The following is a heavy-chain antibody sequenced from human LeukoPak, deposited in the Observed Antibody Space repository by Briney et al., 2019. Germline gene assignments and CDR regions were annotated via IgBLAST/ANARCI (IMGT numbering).Heavy chain of an antibody. CDR3: ARDQDYYDSSGYYYDDAFDI. CDR1: GGSFSGYY. Sequence: SETLSLTCAVYGGSFSGYYWSWIRQPPGKGLGWIGEINHSGSTNYNPSLKSRVTISVDTSKNQFSLKLSSVTAADTAVYYCARDQDYYDSSGYYYDDAFDIWGQGTMVTVSS. J-gene: IGHJ3*02. CDR2: INHSGST. D-gene: IGHD3-22*01. V-gene: IGHV4-34*01.